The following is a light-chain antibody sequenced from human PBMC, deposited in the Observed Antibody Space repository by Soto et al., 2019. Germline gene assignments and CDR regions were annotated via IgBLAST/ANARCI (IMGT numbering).Light chain of an antibody. CDR1: QSVTTN. J-gene: IGKJ5*01. CDR3: QQRSNWPIP. V-gene: IGKV3-15*01. CDR2: GAS. Sequence: EIVMTQSPATLSLSPGERATLSCRASQSVTTNLAWYQHKPGQAPRLLIYGASTRATGVPARFSGSGSGTEFTLTISSLQSEDFAVYYCQQRSNWPIPFGQGTRLEIK.